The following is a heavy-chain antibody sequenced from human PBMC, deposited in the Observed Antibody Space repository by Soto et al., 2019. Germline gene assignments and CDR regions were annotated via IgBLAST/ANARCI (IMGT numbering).Heavy chain of an antibody. CDR2: IYYSGST. CDR1: GGSISSGGYY. J-gene: IGHJ4*02. Sequence: QVQLQESGPGLVKPSQTLSLTCTVSGGSISSGGYYWSWIRQHPGKGLEWIGYIYYSGSTYYNPSLKSRVTISVDTSKNQFSLRLNSVTAADTAVYYCARDPAYHYVDSDYTPLDFWGQGTLVTVSS. CDR3: ARDPAYHYVDSDYTPLDF. D-gene: IGHD3-22*01. V-gene: IGHV4-31*03.